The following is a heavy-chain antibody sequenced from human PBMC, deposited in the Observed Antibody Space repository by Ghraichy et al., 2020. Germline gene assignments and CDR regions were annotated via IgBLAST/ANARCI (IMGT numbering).Heavy chain of an antibody. D-gene: IGHD6-13*01. CDR2: INHSGST. J-gene: IGHJ6*02. CDR1: GGSFSGYY. V-gene: IGHV4-34*01. Sequence: SETLSLTCAVYGGSFSGYYWSWIRQPPGKGLEWIGEINHSGSTNYNPSLKSRVTISVDTSKNQFSLKLSSVTAADTAVYYCARGRRRPSAAGTPYYYYGMDVWGQGTTVTVSS. CDR3: ARGRRRPSAAGTPYYYYGMDV.